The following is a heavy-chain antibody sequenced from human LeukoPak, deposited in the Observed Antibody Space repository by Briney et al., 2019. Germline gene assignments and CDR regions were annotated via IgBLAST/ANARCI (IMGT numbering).Heavy chain of an antibody. V-gene: IGHV1-69*13. D-gene: IGHD3-9*01. CDR3: ARETYSNILTGTDY. CDR1: GYTFTSYG. CDR2: IIPIFGTA. Sequence: SVKVSCKASGYTFTSYGISWVRQAPGQGLEWMGGIIPIFGTANYAQKFQGRVTITADESTSTAYMELRSLTSDDTAVYYCARETYSNILTGTDYWGPGTLVTVSS. J-gene: IGHJ4*02.